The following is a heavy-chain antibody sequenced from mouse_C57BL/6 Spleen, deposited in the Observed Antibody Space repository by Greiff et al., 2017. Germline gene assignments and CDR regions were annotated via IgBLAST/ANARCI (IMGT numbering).Heavy chain of an antibody. J-gene: IGHJ2*01. CDR2: IHPNSGST. CDR3: ANNWDYFDY. D-gene: IGHD4-1*01. Sequence: VQLQQPGAELVKPGASVKLSCKASGYTFTSYWMHWVKQRPGQGLEWIGMIHPNSGSTNYNEKFKSKATLTADTSSSTAYMQLSSLTSVDSAVYYCANNWDYFDYWGQGTTLTVSS. CDR1: GYTFTSYW. V-gene: IGHV1-64*01.